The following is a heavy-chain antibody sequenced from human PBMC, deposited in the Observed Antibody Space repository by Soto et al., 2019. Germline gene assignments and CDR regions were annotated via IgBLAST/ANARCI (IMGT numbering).Heavy chain of an antibody. CDR1: GGSIGTYY. Sequence: NPSETLALTCTVSGGSIGTYYWSWVRQPPGKGLEWIGETHHSGRTNYNPSLKSRVTISVDKSKNHFSLKLSSVTTADTAMYYCARLQQWLVFGRGENWFDPWGQGTLVTVSS. J-gene: IGHJ5*02. CDR2: THHSGRT. CDR3: ARLQQWLVFGRGENWFDP. D-gene: IGHD6-19*01. V-gene: IGHV4-34*01.